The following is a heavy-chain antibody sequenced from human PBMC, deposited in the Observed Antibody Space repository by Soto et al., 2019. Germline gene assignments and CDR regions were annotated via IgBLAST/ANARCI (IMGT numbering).Heavy chain of an antibody. D-gene: IGHD1-26*01. J-gene: IGHJ4*02. Sequence: EVQLLESGGGLVQPGGSLRLSCAASGFTFSSYAMSWVRQAPGKGLEWVSTISASGGGTKYADSVKGRFTISRDNSKNTLYLQMNSLRAEDTAVYYCAIGKDGWAVRDYFDYWGQGTLVTVSS. CDR2: ISASGGGT. CDR3: AIGKDGWAVRDYFDY. V-gene: IGHV3-23*01. CDR1: GFTFSSYA.